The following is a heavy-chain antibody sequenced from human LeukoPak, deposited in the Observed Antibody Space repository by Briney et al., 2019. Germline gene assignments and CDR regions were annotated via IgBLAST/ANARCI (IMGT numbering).Heavy chain of an antibody. J-gene: IGHJ3*02. CDR2: IIPIFGTA. Sequence: SVKVSCKASGGTFSSYAISWVRQAPGQGLEWMGRIIPIFGTANYAQKFQGRVTITTDESTSTAYMELSSLRSEDTAVYYCARDDCXSTPXKPWCSXWXXXXXXXXGXGTM. CDR3: ARDDCXSTPXKPWCSXWXXXXXXX. D-gene: IGHD6-13*01. CDR1: GGTFSSYA. V-gene: IGHV1-69*05.